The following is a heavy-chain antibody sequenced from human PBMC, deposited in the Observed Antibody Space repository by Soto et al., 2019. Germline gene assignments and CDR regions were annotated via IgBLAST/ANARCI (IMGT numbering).Heavy chain of an antibody. Sequence: GGSLRLSCAASGFTFSSYSMNWVRQAPGKGLEWVSYISSSSSTIYYADSVKGRFTISRDNAKNSLYLQMNSLRDEDTAVYYCASPSRNTYIKDAFDIWGQGTMVTVSS. V-gene: IGHV3-48*02. CDR3: ASPSRNTYIKDAFDI. J-gene: IGHJ3*02. CDR1: GFTFSSYS. D-gene: IGHD3-16*02. CDR2: ISSSSSTI.